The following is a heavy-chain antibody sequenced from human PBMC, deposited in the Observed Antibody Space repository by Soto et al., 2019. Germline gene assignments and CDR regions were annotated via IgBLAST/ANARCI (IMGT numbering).Heavy chain of an antibody. CDR2: IYYSGST. V-gene: IGHV4-31*03. D-gene: IGHD6-13*01. Sequence: QVQLQESGPGLVKPSQTLSLTCTVSGGSISSGGYYWSWIRQHPGKGLEWIGYIYYSGSTYYNPSLKSRVTISGDTAKNQFSLKLSSVTAADTAVYYCARDNFGIAAAGTWFDPWGQGTLVTVSS. J-gene: IGHJ5*02. CDR1: GGSISSGGYY. CDR3: ARDNFGIAAAGTWFDP.